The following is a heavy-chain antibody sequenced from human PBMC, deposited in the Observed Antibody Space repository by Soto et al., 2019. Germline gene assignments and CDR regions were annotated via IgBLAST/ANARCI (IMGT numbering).Heavy chain of an antibody. J-gene: IGHJ5*02. CDR3: ARDPVAGWFDP. Sequence: ASVKVSWKASGYTFTSYGISWVRQAPGQGLEWMGWISAYNGNTNYAQKLQGRVTMTTDTSTSTAYMELSSLRSEDTAVYYCARDPVAGWFDPWGQGTLVTVSS. CDR2: ISAYNGNT. D-gene: IGHD2-15*01. V-gene: IGHV1-18*01. CDR1: GYTFTSYG.